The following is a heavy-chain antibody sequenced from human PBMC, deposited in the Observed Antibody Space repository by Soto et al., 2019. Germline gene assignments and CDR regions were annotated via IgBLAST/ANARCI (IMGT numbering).Heavy chain of an antibody. CDR1: GFTFSGSA. Sequence: GGSLRLSCAASGFTFSGSAMHWVRQASGKGLEWVGRIRSKANSYATAYAVSVKGRFTISRDDSKNTLYLQMNSLKTEDTAVYYCTTNPPEYCTNGVCYTGGWFDPWGQGTLVTVSS. CDR2: IRSKANSYAT. CDR3: TTNPPEYCTNGVCYTGGWFDP. V-gene: IGHV3-73*01. J-gene: IGHJ5*02. D-gene: IGHD2-8*01.